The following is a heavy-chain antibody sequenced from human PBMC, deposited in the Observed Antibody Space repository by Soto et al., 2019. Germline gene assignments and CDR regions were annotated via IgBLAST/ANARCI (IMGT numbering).Heavy chain of an antibody. J-gene: IGHJ4*02. D-gene: IGHD7-27*01. Sequence: PGGSLRLSCAASGFTFSSHWMSWVRQAPGKGLEWVANIKEDGSEKYYVDSVKGRFTISGDNAKNSLYLQMKSLRAEDTAVYYCARLVWAFDYWGQGTLVTVSS. CDR1: GFTFSSHW. V-gene: IGHV3-7*01. CDR3: ARLVWAFDY. CDR2: IKEDGSEK.